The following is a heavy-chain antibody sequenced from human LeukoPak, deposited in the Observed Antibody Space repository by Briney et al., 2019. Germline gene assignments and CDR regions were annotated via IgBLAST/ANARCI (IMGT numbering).Heavy chain of an antibody. J-gene: IGHJ4*02. Sequence: SETLSLTCTVSGGSISSSSYYWGWIRQPPGKGLEWIGSIYYSGSTYYNPSLKSRVTISVDTSKNQFSLKLSSVTAADTAVYYCARTLEETGFDYWGQGTLVTVSS. CDR1: GGSISSSSYY. CDR2: IYYSGST. V-gene: IGHV4-39*01. CDR3: ARTLEETGFDY. D-gene: IGHD3-10*01.